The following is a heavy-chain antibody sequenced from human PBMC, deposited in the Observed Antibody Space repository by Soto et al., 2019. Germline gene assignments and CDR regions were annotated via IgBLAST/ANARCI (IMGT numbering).Heavy chain of an antibody. D-gene: IGHD3-3*02. CDR3: ASNLGFLEWYWFDP. V-gene: IGHV4-30-4*08. Sequence: TLSLTCTVSGGSVSSGSYYWSWIRQPPGKGLEWIGYIYYSGSTYYNPSVKSRVTISVDTSKNQFSLKLSSVTAADTAVYYCASNLGFLEWYWFDPWGQGTLVTVSS. CDR2: IYYSGST. J-gene: IGHJ5*02. CDR1: GGSVSSGSYY.